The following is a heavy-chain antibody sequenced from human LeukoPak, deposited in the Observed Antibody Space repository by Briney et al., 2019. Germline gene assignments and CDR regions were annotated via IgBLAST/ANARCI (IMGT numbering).Heavy chain of an antibody. Sequence: PGGSLRLSCVASGFTFSNYWMHWVRQPPGKGLVWVSRIYVDGRTTNYADPVKGRFTISRDNAKNTVYLQMNSLRAEDTAVYYCAKDLGYCSSTSCSYYFDYWGQGTLVTVSS. CDR1: GFTFSNYW. V-gene: IGHV3-74*01. CDR3: AKDLGYCSSTSCSYYFDY. CDR2: IYVDGRTT. J-gene: IGHJ4*02. D-gene: IGHD2-2*01.